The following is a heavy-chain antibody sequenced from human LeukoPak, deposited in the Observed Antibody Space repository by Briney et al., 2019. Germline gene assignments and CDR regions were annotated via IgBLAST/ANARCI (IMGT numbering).Heavy chain of an antibody. CDR1: GYSFTSYW. J-gene: IGHJ4*02. D-gene: IGHD6-19*01. V-gene: IGHV5-51*01. CDR2: IYPGGSDA. CDR3: ARHIGVAGTGSLGRGDY. Sequence: GESLKISCKGSGYSFTSYWIGWLRRMPGKGREWMGIIYPGGSDAYYSPYFQGQVTISADKTVSTAHLQWSSLKASDTAMYYCARHIGVAGTGSLGRGDYWGQGTPVTVSS.